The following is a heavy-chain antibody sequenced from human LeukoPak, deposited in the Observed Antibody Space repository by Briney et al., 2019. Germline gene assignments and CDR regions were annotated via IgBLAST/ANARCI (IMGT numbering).Heavy chain of an antibody. CDR2: ISGSGGGT. CDR3: AKDYSSGWYALFDY. V-gene: IGHV3-23*01. D-gene: IGHD6-19*01. J-gene: IGHJ4*02. CDR1: GFTFSNYA. Sequence: GGSLRLSCAAPGFTFSNYAMSWVRQAPGKGLEWVSAISGSGGGTYYADSVKGRFTISRDNSKNTLYLQMNSLRAEDTAVYYCAKDYSSGWYALFDYWGQGTLVTVSS.